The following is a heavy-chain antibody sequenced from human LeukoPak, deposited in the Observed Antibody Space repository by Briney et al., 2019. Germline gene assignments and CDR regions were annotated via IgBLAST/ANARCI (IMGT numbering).Heavy chain of an antibody. CDR3: ARDTLYCSSGSCYSAFDI. CDR2: IYYSGST. Sequence: SETLSLTCTVSGGSLSSYYWSWIRQPPGKGLEWIGYIYYSGSTNYNPSLKSRVTISVDTSKNQFSLKLSSVTAADTAVYYCARDTLYCSSGSCYSAFDIWGQGTMVTVSS. V-gene: IGHV4-59*01. CDR1: GGSLSSYY. J-gene: IGHJ3*02. D-gene: IGHD2-15*01.